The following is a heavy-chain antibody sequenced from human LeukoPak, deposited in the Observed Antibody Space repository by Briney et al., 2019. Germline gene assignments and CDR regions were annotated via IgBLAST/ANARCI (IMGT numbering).Heavy chain of an antibody. CDR2: INRDGSEK. CDR1: GFTFSNYW. D-gene: IGHD6-25*01. V-gene: IGHV3-7*03. Sequence: GGSLRLSCAASGFTFSNYWMTWVRQAPGKGLEWVANINRDGSEKQYVDSVKGRFAISRDNAKKSLYLHINTLGAEDTAVYYCVRGPHIAATSYWGQGTLVTVSS. J-gene: IGHJ4*02. CDR3: VRGPHIAATSY.